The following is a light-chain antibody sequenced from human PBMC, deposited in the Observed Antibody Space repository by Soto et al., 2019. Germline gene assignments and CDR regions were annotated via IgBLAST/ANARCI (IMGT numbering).Light chain of an antibody. J-gene: IGKJ1*01. Sequence: DIQMTQSPSSLSASVGDRVTITCRASQSISSYLNWYQQKPGKAPKLLIYAASSLQSGVPSRFSGSGSGTDFTLTISSLQPEDFATYYXXQSYSTPGTFGQGTKVEIK. CDR3: XQSYSTPGT. V-gene: IGKV1-39*01. CDR1: QSISSY. CDR2: AAS.